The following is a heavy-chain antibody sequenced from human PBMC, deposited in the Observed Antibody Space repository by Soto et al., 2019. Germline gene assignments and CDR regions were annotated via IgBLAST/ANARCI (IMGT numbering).Heavy chain of an antibody. Sequence: GGSLRLSCAASGFTFDDYAMHWVRQAPGKGLEWVSGISWNSGSIGYADSVKGRFTISRDNAKNSLYLQMNSLRAEDTALYYCAKAGHCSSTSCYFDYWGQGTLVTVSS. D-gene: IGHD2-2*01. J-gene: IGHJ4*02. CDR2: ISWNSGSI. V-gene: IGHV3-9*01. CDR3: AKAGHCSSTSCYFDY. CDR1: GFTFDDYA.